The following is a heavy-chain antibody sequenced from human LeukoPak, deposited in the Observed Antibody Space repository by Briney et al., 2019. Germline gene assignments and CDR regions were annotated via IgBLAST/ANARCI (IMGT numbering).Heavy chain of an antibody. CDR1: GFTFTNYW. D-gene: IGHD5-12*01. J-gene: IGHJ4*02. CDR3: AGGSGWLIDY. CDR2: IKQDGSEK. Sequence: GGSLRLSCAASGFTFTNYWMNWVRQAPGKGLEWVANIKQDGSEKNYVDSLKGRFTISRDNAKNSLYLQMNSLRVEDTAVYYCAGGSGWLIDYWGQGTLVTVSS. V-gene: IGHV3-7*01.